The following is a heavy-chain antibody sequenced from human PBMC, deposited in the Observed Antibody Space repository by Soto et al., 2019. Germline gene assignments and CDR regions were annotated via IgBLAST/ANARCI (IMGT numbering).Heavy chain of an antibody. Sequence: QVLLVQSGAEVEKPGSSVKVSCKASGGTFSTYTLSWVRQAPGQGLEWIGGIIPIFGTINYAQNFQGRVTITADRSTTTAYMELISLRSDDTAVYYCAILTPITGVYWGQGALVTVSS. CDR2: IIPIFGTI. J-gene: IGHJ4*02. CDR3: AILTPITGVY. CDR1: GGTFSTYT. D-gene: IGHD5-12*01. V-gene: IGHV1-69*06.